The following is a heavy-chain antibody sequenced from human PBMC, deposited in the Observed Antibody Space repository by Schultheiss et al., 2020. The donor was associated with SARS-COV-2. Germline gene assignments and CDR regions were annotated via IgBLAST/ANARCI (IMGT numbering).Heavy chain of an antibody. CDR1: GYTFTSYD. D-gene: IGHD6-13*01. CDR2: INAGNGNT. V-gene: IGHV1-8*01. Sequence: ASVKVSCKASGYTFTSYDINWVRQAPGQRLEWMGWINAGNGNTKYSQKFQGRVTMTRNTSISTAYMELSSLRSEDTAVYYCARSYSSSWHTGGGTDMDVWGQGTTVTVSS. J-gene: IGHJ6*02. CDR3: ARSYSSSWHTGGGTDMDV.